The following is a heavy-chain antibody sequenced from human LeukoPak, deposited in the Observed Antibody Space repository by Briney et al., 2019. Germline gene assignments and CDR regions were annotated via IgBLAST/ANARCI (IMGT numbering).Heavy chain of an antibody. J-gene: IGHJ5*02. CDR3: ARGIGESAAAAAAFLNWFDP. CDR2: ISPSGDIT. CDR1: GFTFSNHG. D-gene: IGHD6-13*01. V-gene: IGHV3-23*01. Sequence: GGSLRLSCAASGFTFSNHGMNWVRQAPGKGLEWVSGISPSGDITYYADSVKGRFTISRDNAKNSLYLQMNSLRAEDTAVYYCARGIGESAAAAAAFLNWFDPWGQGTLVTVSS.